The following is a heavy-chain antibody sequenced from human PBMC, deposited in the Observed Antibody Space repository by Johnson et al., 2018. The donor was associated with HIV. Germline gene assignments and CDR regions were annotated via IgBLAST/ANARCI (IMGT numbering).Heavy chain of an antibody. D-gene: IGHD3-10*01. J-gene: IGHJ3*02. V-gene: IGHV3-30-3*01. CDR1: GFTFSTYA. CDR2: ISYDGSNK. Sequence: QVQLVESGGGVVQPGRSLRLSCAASGFTFSTYAMHWVRQAPGKGLEWVAVISYDGSNKYYADSVKGRVTISRDNSKNTLYLQMNSLRAEDTAIYYCAATMVRGVIQSRAFGIWGQGTMVTVSS. CDR3: AATMVRGVIQSRAFGI.